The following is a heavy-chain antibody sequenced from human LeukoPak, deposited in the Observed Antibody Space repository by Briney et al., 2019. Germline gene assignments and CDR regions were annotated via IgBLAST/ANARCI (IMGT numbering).Heavy chain of an antibody. CDR2: ISWNSGSI. J-gene: IGHJ4*02. Sequence: GGSLRLSCAASGFTFDDYAMHWVRQAPGKGLEWVSGISWNSGSIGYADSVKGRFTISRDNAKNSLYLQMNSLRAEDTAVYYCARSVYDSGGYYRVLDYWGQGTLVTVSS. CDR3: ARSVYDSGGYYRVLDY. D-gene: IGHD3-22*01. V-gene: IGHV3-9*01. CDR1: GFTFDDYA.